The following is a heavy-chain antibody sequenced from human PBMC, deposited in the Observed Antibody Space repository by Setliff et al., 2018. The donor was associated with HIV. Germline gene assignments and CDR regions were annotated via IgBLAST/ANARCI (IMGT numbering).Heavy chain of an antibody. CDR2: IYTSGST. D-gene: IGHD2-2*01. CDR1: GGSISSYY. CDR3: ARSLIVPAALGDYFDY. J-gene: IGHJ4*02. V-gene: IGHV4-4*07. Sequence: PSETLSLTCTVSGGSISSYYWGWIRQPAGKGLEWIGRIYTSGSTNYNPSLKSRVTMSVDTSKNQFPLKLSSVTAADTAVYYCARSLIVPAALGDYFDYWGQGTLVTVSS.